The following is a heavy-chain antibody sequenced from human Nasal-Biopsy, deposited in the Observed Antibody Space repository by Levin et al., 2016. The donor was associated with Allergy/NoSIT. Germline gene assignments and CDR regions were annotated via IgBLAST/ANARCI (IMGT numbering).Heavy chain of an antibody. CDR3: VRDVRTTVTGDAFDM. CDR1: GFTFSIHW. CDR2: IDSDGNSL. V-gene: IGHV3-74*01. J-gene: IGHJ3*02. Sequence: GESLKISCEASGFTFSIHWMHWVRQAPGKGLVWVSRIDSDGNSLSYADFVKGRFTISRDNAKSTLYLQMNGLRAEDTAVYFCVRDVRTTVTGDAFDMWGQGTMVTVSS. D-gene: IGHD4-17*01.